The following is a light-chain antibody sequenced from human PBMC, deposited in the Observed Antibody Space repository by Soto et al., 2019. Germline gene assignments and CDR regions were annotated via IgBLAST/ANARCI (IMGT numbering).Light chain of an antibody. J-gene: IGKJ1*01. Sequence: EIGFTQSAALLSCSPGERATLSCXACRIIASSYFAWYQQEPGXXTRTXXXAQXTRATGIPERFRGSGSAKDFALIISRLKPEDFLVYYCQQYGRTTTITFGQGAKVDIK. CDR3: QQYGRTTTIT. CDR1: RIIASSY. CDR2: AQX. V-gene: IGKV3-20*01.